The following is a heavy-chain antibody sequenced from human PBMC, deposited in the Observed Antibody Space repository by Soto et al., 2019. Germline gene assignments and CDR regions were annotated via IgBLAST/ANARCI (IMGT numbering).Heavy chain of an antibody. V-gene: IGHV4-39*01. CDR1: GGSISSSSYY. CDR2: IYYSGST. CDR3: ARHASFYCSGGSCLVNWFDP. D-gene: IGHD2-15*01. Sequence: SETLSLTCTVSGGSISSSSYYWGWIRQPPGKGLEWIGSIYYSGSTYYNPSLKSRVTISVDTSKNQFSLKLSSVTAADTAVYYCARHASFYCSGGSCLVNWFDPWGQGTLVTVSS. J-gene: IGHJ5*02.